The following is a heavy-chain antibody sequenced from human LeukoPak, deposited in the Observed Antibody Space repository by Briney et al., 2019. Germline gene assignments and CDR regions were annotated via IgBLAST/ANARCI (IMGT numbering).Heavy chain of an antibody. V-gene: IGHV4-4*07. Sequence: PSETLSLTCTVSGGSISSYYWSWIRQPAGKGLEWIGHMYTSGTTNYNPSLKSRVTMSVDTSKNQFSLKLSSVIAADTAVYYCARGGSYVWGSYRLKSWFDPWGQGTLVTVSS. CDR2: MYTSGTT. D-gene: IGHD3-16*02. J-gene: IGHJ5*02. CDR1: GGSISSYY. CDR3: ARGGSYVWGSYRLKSWFDP.